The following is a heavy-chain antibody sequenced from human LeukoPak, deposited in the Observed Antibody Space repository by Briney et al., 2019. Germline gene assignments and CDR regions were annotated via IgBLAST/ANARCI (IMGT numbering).Heavy chain of an antibody. D-gene: IGHD1-1*01. Sequence: PGGSLRLSCAASGFTFNTYWMHWVRQAPGKGLVWVSHINPDGSQTNYADSVTGRFTISRDNAKNTLYLQMNSLRAEDTAVYYCASEAQLGYWGQGTLVTVSS. CDR1: GFTFNTYW. CDR2: INPDGSQT. J-gene: IGHJ4*02. V-gene: IGHV3-74*01. CDR3: ASEAQLGY.